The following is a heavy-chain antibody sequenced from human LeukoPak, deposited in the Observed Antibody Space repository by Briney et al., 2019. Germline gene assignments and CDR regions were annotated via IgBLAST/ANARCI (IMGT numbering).Heavy chain of an antibody. CDR1: GYTYTEYY. D-gene: IGHD3-22*01. CDR3: ARSLLTYSSDSSFVH. CDR2: INPNSDAT. Sequence: ASVKVSCKASGYTYTEYYMHWVRQAPGQGLEWMGWINPNSDATNYAQKFQGRVTMTRDTSISTLYMELSRLRSDDTAVFYCARSLLTYSSDSSFVHWGQGTLVTVSS. J-gene: IGHJ4*02. V-gene: IGHV1-2*02.